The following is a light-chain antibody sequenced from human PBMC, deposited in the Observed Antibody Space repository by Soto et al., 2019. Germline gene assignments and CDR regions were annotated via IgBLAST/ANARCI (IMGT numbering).Light chain of an antibody. CDR1: SSNIGSNY. V-gene: IGLV1-47*02. CDR2: SNN. Sequence: QSVLTQPPSASGTPGQRVTISCSGSSSNIGSNYVYWYQQLPGTAPKLLIYSNNQRPSGVPDRFSGSKSGTSASLAIIGLRAEDEAHYYCAAWDDSLRGVVFGGGTKLTVL. CDR3: AAWDDSLRGVV. J-gene: IGLJ3*02.